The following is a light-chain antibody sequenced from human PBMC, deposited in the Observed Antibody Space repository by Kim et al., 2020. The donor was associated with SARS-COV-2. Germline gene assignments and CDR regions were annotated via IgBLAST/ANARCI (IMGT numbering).Light chain of an antibody. J-gene: IGLJ2*01. CDR1: SSNIGINY. CDR3: GTWDSSLSAAV. CDR2: DDN. V-gene: IGLV1-51*01. Sequence: GQKVTRSCSGSSSNIGINYVTWYQQLPGTAPKLLIYDDNQRPSGIPDRFSGSKSGTSASLDITGLQTGDEANYYCGTWDSSLSAAVFGGGTQLTVL.